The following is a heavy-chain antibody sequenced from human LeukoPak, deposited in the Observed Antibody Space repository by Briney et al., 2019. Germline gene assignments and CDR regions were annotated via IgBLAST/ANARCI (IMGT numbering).Heavy chain of an antibody. J-gene: IGHJ4*02. CDR3: ATPERGYSGYDFGS. CDR2: INPNSGGT. Sequence: ASVKVSCKASGYSFTGYYMHWVRLAPGQRLEWMGWINPNSGGTNYAQKFQGRVTMTRDTSISTAYMELSRLRSDDTAVYYCATPERGYSGYDFGSWGQGTLVTVSS. V-gene: IGHV1-2*02. D-gene: IGHD5-12*01. CDR1: GYSFTGYY.